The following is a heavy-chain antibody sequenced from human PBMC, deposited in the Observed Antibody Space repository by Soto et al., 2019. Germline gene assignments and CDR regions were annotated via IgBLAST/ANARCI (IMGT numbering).Heavy chain of an antibody. CDR3: AKDAREGFGRSGLFDI. V-gene: IGHV3-9*01. Sequence: EVQLVESGGGLVQPGRSLRLSCAASGFTFDDYAMHWVRQAPGKGLEWVSGISWNSGSIGYADSVKGRFTISRDNAKNSLYLQMNRLRAEDTALYYCAKDAREGFGRSGLFDIWGQGTMVTVSS. CDR2: ISWNSGSI. CDR1: GFTFDDYA. D-gene: IGHD2-15*01. J-gene: IGHJ3*02.